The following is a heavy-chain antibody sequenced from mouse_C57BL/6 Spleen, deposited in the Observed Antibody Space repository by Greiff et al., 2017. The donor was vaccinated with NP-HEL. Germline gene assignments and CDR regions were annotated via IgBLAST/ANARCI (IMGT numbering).Heavy chain of an antibody. J-gene: IGHJ2*01. CDR2: INYDGSST. Sequence: EVKLVESEGGLVQPGSSMKLSCTASGFTFSDYYMAWVRQVPEKGLEWVANINYDGSSTYYLDSLKSRFIISRDNAKNILYLQMSSLKSEDTATYYCARDGSSYGYFDYWGQGTTLTVSS. D-gene: IGHD1-1*01. V-gene: IGHV5-16*01. CDR1: GFTFSDYY. CDR3: ARDGSSYGYFDY.